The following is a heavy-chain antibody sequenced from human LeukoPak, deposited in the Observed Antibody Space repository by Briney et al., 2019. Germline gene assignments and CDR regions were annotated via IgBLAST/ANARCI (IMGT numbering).Heavy chain of an antibody. J-gene: IGHJ4*02. CDR3: ARAEVAGTFDY. CDR2: INHSGST. Sequence: PSETLSLTCTVSSGSIISSDYHWGWIRQPPGEGLEWIGEINHSGSTNYNPSLKSRVTISVDTSKNQFSLKLSSVTAADTAVYYCARAEVAGTFDYWGQGTLVTVSS. D-gene: IGHD6-19*01. V-gene: IGHV4-39*07. CDR1: SGSIISSDYH.